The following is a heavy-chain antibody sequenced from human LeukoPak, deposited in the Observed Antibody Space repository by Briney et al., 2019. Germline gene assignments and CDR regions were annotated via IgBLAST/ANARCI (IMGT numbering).Heavy chain of an antibody. CDR2: ISNFDGDT. J-gene: IGHJ3*01. CDR3: VRARGCSNCVLTDGFDS. CDR1: GRLFTSYG. V-gene: IGHV1-18*01. Sequence: ASVKVSCKASGRLFTSYGIAWVRQAPGEGREWVGWISNFDGDTKVAENLQGRVTLTTDSSTSTAYMVLTNLKFDDTAVYYCVRARGCSNCVLTDGFDSWGQGTKVTVSS. D-gene: IGHD6-13*01.